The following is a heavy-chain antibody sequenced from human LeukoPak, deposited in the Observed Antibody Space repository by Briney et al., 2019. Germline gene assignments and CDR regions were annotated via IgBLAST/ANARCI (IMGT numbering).Heavy chain of an antibody. CDR1: GYSFSDYY. CDR2: INPNTGGT. Sequence: GSVRVSCKASGYSFSDYYMHGVRQAPGQGLEWMGWINPNTGGTNFAQKFQDRVTMTTDTSISTAYMELSRLRSDDTAVYYCARVQIRSAWSFSFYYFDYWGQGTLVTVSS. J-gene: IGHJ4*02. D-gene: IGHD6-19*01. CDR3: ARVQIRSAWSFSFYYFDY. V-gene: IGHV1-2*02.